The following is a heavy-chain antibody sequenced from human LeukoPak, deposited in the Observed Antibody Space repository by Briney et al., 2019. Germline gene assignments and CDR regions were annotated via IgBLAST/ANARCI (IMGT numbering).Heavy chain of an antibody. V-gene: IGHV4-59*08. CDR3: ARGISGYYYLPYFDY. CDR1: GGSISSYY. J-gene: IGHJ4*02. Sequence: SETLSLTCTVSGGSISSYYWSWIRQPPGKGLEWIGYIYCSGSTNYNPSLKSRVTISVDTSKNQLSLKLSSVTAADTAVYYCARGISGYYYLPYFDYWGQGTLVTVSS. D-gene: IGHD3-22*01. CDR2: IYCSGST.